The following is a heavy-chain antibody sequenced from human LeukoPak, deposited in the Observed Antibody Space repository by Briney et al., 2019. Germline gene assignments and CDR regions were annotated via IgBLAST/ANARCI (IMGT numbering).Heavy chain of an antibody. J-gene: IGHJ4*02. CDR2: INHSGST. CDR3: ARGQYSSSSFYFDY. CDR1: GGSFSGYY. V-gene: IGHV4-34*01. Sequence: SETLSLTCAVHGGSFSGYYWSWIRQPPGKGLEWIGEINHSGSTNYNPSLKGRVTISVDTSKNQFSLKLSSVTAADTAVYYCARGQYSSSSFYFDYWGQGTLVTVSS. D-gene: IGHD6-6*01.